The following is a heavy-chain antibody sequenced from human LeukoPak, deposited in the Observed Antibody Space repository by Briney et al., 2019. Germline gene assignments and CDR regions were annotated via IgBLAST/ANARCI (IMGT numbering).Heavy chain of an antibody. Sequence: SETLSLTCTVSGGSISSYYWSWIRQPPGKGLEWIGYIYYSGSTKYNPSLKSRVTISVDTSKNQFSLKLSSVTAADTAVYYCARELRGDDYYYGMDVWGQGTTVTVSS. V-gene: IGHV4-59*12. CDR2: IYYSGST. J-gene: IGHJ6*02. CDR1: GGSISSYY. D-gene: IGHD3-10*01. CDR3: ARELRGDDYYYGMDV.